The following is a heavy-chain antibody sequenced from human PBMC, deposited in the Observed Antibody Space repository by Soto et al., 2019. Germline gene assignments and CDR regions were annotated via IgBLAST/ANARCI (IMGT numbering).Heavy chain of an antibody. Sequence: DVQLVESGGGLVQPGESLRLSCAASGFIFSNYAMSWVRQAPGKGLEWVSGISDSGGTTYYADSVKGRFTISRDNSKNTLNLQMNSLRVEDTAVYYCAKFISSAWYYFDSWGQGTLVTVSS. J-gene: IGHJ4*02. CDR1: GFIFSNYA. D-gene: IGHD6-19*01. CDR3: AKFISSAWYYFDS. V-gene: IGHV3-23*04. CDR2: ISDSGGTT.